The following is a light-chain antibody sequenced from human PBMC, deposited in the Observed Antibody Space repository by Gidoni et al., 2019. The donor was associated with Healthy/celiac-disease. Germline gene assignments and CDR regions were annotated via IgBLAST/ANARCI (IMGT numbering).Light chain of an antibody. J-gene: IGLJ3*02. V-gene: IGLV2-14*01. Sequence: QSALPQPASVSGSPGQSITISFTGTSSDVGGYNYVSWYQQHPGKAPKLMIYEVSNRPSGVSNRFSGSKSGNTASLTISGLQAEDEADYYCSSYTSSSTPRVFGGGTKLTVL. CDR2: EVS. CDR1: SSDVGGYNY. CDR3: SSYTSSSTPRV.